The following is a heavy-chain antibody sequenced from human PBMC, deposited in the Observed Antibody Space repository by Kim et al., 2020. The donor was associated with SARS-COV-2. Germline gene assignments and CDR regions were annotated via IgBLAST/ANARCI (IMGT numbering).Heavy chain of an antibody. J-gene: IGHJ4*02. V-gene: IGHV4-39*01. D-gene: IGHD2-2*01. CDR1: GGSISSSSYY. Sequence: SETLSLTCTVSGGSISSSSYYWGWIRQPPGKGLEWIGSIYYSGSTYYNPSLKSRVTISVDTSKNQFSLKLSSVTAADTAVYYCARTPPIGYCSSTSCYYFDYWGQGTLVTVSS. CDR2: IYYSGST. CDR3: ARTPPIGYCSSTSCYYFDY.